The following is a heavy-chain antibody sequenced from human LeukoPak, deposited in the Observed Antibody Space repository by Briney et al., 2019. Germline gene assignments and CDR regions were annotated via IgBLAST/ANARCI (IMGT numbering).Heavy chain of an antibody. V-gene: IGHV3-7*01. J-gene: IGHJ4*02. Sequence: GGSLRLSCAASGFTFSSYWMSWVRQAPWKGLEWVANIKQDGSEKYYVDSVKGRFTISRDNAKNSLYLQMNSLRAEDTAVYYCATEGYSSGWLSDYWGQGTLVTVSS. CDR3: ATEGYSSGWLSDY. CDR2: IKQDGSEK. CDR1: GFTFSSYW. D-gene: IGHD6-19*01.